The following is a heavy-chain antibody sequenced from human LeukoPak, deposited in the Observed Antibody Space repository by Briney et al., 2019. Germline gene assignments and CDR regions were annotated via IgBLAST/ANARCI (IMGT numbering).Heavy chain of an antibody. V-gene: IGHV1-69*04. CDR1: GGTFSSYA. D-gene: IGHD2-15*01. CDR2: IITILGIA. CDR3: ARVVSRYCSGGSCYGMYYFDY. J-gene: IGHJ4*02. Sequence: SVKVSCKASGGTFSSYAISWVRQAPAQGLEWMGRIITILGIANYAQKFQGRVTITADKSTSTAYMELSSLRSEDTAVYYCARVVSRYCSGGSCYGMYYFDYWGQGTLVTVSS.